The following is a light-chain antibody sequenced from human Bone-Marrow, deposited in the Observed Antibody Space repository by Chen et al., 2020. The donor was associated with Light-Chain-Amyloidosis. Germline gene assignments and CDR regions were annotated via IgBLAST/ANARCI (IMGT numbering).Light chain of an antibody. CDR2: SND. J-gene: IGLJ2*01. V-gene: IGLV1-44*01. Sequence: QSVLTQPPSASATPGQRVTISGSGASSNIGRNTVNWYQQLPGAAPKLVIYSNDQRPIGGSDRFSGSKSCTSASLAITGLRSEDEADYYCTAWDDSLNVRVFGGGTKLTVL. CDR3: TAWDDSLNVRV. CDR1: SSNIGRNT.